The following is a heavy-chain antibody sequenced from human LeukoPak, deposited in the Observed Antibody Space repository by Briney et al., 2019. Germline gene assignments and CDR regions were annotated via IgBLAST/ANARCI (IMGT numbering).Heavy chain of an antibody. CDR3: ASARGSYNWNYHWFDP. J-gene: IGHJ5*02. CDR1: GYTFTSYG. Sequence: GASVKVCCKASGYTFTSYGISWVRQAPGQGLEWMGWISAYNGNTNYAQKLQGRVTMTTDTSTSTAYMELRSLRSDDTAVYYCASARGSYNWNYHWFDPWGQGTLVTVSS. V-gene: IGHV1-18*01. CDR2: ISAYNGNT. D-gene: IGHD1-7*01.